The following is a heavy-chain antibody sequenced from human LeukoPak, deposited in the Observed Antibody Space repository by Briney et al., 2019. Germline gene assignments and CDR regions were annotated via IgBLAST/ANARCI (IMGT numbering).Heavy chain of an antibody. CDR2: IYYSGST. V-gene: IGHV4-39*01. D-gene: IGHD4-17*01. J-gene: IGHJ4*02. CDR3: ARDHYGDYGVIDY. CDR1: SGSISSSSYY. Sequence: SETLSLTCTVSSGSISSSSYYWGWIRQPPGKGLEWIGSIYYSGSTYYNPSLKSRVTISVDTSKNQFSLKLSSVTAADTAVYYCARDHYGDYGVIDYWGRGTLVTVSS.